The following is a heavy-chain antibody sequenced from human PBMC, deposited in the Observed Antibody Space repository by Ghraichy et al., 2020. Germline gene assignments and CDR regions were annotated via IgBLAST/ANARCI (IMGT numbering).Heavy chain of an antibody. D-gene: IGHD4-11*01. CDR1: AGSISSYY. CDR2: IYTSGST. V-gene: IGHV4-4*07. Sequence: SETLSLTCTVSAGSISSYYWSLIRQPAGKGLEWIGRIYTSGSTNYNPSLKSRVTMSVDTSKNQFSLKLSSVTAADTAVYYCARDDYSNERGFDYWGQGTLVTVSS. CDR3: ARDDYSNERGFDY. J-gene: IGHJ4*02.